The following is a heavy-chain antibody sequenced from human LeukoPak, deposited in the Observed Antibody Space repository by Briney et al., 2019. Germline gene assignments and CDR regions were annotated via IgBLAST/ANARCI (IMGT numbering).Heavy chain of an antibody. CDR2: INPNSGGT. D-gene: IGHD2-2*01. Sequence: ASVKVSCKASGYTFTGYYMHWVREAPGQGLEWMGWINPNSGGTNYAQKFQGRVTMTRDTSISTAYMELSRLRSDDTAVSYCARTDSVVVPTASYYYYGMDVWGQGTTVTVSS. J-gene: IGHJ6*02. V-gene: IGHV1-2*02. CDR3: ARTDSVVVPTASYYYYGMDV. CDR1: GYTFTGYY.